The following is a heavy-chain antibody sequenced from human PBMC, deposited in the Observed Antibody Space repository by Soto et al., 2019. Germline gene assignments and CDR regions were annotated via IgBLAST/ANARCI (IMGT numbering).Heavy chain of an antibody. CDR1: GCPISGSDYY. D-gene: IGHD1-26*01. CDR2: IYYSGST. CDR3: ARQSYSRGNYPYYYYGMDV. V-gene: IGHV4-39*01. Sequence: SDTLSLTCTVTGCPISGSDYYWGWIRQPPGKGLEWLGSIYYSGSTFYNPSLKSRVTISVDTSKNQFSLKLNSVTAADTAVYYCARQSYSRGNYPYYYYGMDVWGQGTTVT. J-gene: IGHJ6*02.